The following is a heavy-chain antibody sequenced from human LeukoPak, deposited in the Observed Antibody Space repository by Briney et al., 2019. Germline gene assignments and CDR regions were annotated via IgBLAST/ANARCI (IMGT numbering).Heavy chain of an antibody. CDR2: IYPDDSET. J-gene: IGHJ4*02. D-gene: IGHD4-23*01. Sequence: GESLKISCKGSGYSFSKYWIGWVRQMPGKGLEWMGIIYPDDSETRYRPSFQGQVTISAEKSIGTTYLQWSSLKASDTAIYYCARGYGGNAGAGFFDYWGQGTPVTVSS. CDR1: GYSFSKYW. V-gene: IGHV5-51*01. CDR3: ARGYGGNAGAGFFDY.